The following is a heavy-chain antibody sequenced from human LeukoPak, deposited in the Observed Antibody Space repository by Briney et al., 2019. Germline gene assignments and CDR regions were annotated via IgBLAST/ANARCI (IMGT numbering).Heavy chain of an antibody. D-gene: IGHD6-13*01. CDR2: IRYDGSNK. CDR1: GFTFSSYG. CDR3: AKDSRIAAAGTIGHSYYFDY. Sequence: GSLRLSCAASGFTFSSYGMHWVRQAPGMGLGWVAFIRYDGSNKYYADSVKGRFTISRDNSKNMLYPQMNSLRAEDTAVYYCAKDSRIAAAGTIGHSYYFDYWGQGTLVTVSS. V-gene: IGHV3-30*02. J-gene: IGHJ4*02.